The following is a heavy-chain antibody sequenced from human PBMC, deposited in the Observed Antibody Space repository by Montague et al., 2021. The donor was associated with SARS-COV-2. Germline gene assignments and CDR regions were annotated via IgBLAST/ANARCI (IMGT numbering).Heavy chain of an antibody. Sequence: SLRLSCAASGFSFSSYEMNWVRQAPGKGLEWVSSISSSGSTIYYADSVKGRFTISRDNAKNSLYLQMNSLRAGDTAVYYCARVFATVGAMDRNDYWGQGTLVTVSS. V-gene: IGHV3-48*03. CDR3: ARVFATVGAMDRNDY. CDR2: ISSSGSTI. J-gene: IGHJ4*02. D-gene: IGHD1-26*01. CDR1: GFSFSSYE.